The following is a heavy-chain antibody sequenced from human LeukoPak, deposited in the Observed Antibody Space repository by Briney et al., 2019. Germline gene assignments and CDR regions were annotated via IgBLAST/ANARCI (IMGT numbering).Heavy chain of an antibody. CDR2: INPNSGGT. CDR3: ARDRAESQWLVRYWFDP. CDR1: EYTFTSYY. V-gene: IGHV1-2*02. D-gene: IGHD6-19*01. Sequence: ASVKVSCKASEYTFTSYYMHWVRQAPGQGLEWMGWINPNSGGTSYAQKFQGRVTMTRDTSIRTAYMELKRLTSDDTAVYYCARDRAESQWLVRYWFDPWGQGTLVTVSS. J-gene: IGHJ5*02.